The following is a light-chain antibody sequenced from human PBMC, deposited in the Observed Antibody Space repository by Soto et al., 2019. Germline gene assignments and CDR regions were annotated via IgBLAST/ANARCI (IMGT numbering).Light chain of an antibody. J-gene: IGLJ2*01. CDR1: SANIGNNF. Sequence: QPVLTQPPSASGTPGQRVTISCSGSSANIGNNFVYWYQHLPGTAPTLVIYRNNRRPSGVPDRFSGSKSGTSASLAISGLRSEDEADYHCAAWDDSLSAVVFGGGTKVTVL. V-gene: IGLV1-47*01. CDR3: AAWDDSLSAVV. CDR2: RNN.